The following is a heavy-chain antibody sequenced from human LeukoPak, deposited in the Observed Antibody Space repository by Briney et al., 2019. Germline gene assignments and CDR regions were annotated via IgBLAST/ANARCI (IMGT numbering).Heavy chain of an antibody. Sequence: PGGSLRLSCAASGFTFSSYAMSWVRQAPGKALEWVSAISGSGGSTYYADSVKGRFSISRDNSKNTLYLLMNSLRAEDTAVYYCAKDPQWELPSPFDHWGQETLVTVSS. D-gene: IGHD1-26*01. CDR3: AKDPQWELPSPFDH. J-gene: IGHJ4*02. V-gene: IGHV3-23*01. CDR2: ISGSGGST. CDR1: GFTFSSYA.